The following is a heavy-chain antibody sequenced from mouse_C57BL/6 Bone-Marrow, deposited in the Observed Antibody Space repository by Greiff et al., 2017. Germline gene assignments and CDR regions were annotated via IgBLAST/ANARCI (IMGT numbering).Heavy chain of an antibody. CDR3: AHGNYFYWYFAV. J-gene: IGHJ1*03. D-gene: IGHD2-1*01. CDR1: GYTFTSYW. CDR2: IDPDSGGT. Sequence: QVQLQQPGAELVKPGASVKLSCKASGYTFTSYWMHWVQQRPVRSLEWIGRIDPDSGGTKYNEKFKSKSTLTVDKPTSTAYMQLSSLTSEDSAVYYCAHGNYFYWYFAVWGTGTTVTVSS. V-gene: IGHV1-72*01.